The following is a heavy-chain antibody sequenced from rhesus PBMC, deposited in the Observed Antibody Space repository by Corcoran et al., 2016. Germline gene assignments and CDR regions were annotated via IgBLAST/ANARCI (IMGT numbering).Heavy chain of an antibody. Sequence: QVQLQESGPGVVKPSETLSLTCAVSGGSISDSYRWSWIRQPPGKGLEWIGYIHGSSTSTNYNPSLKSRVTISKDTSKNQFSLKLSSVTAADTAVYYCARDKAAARNCDYWGQGVLVTVSS. J-gene: IGHJ4*01. CDR2: IHGSSTST. V-gene: IGHV4S10*01. CDR1: GGSISDSYR. D-gene: IGHD6-43*01. CDR3: ARDKAAARNCDY.